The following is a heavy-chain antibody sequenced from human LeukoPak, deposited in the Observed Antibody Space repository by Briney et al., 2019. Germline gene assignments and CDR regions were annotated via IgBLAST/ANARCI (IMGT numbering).Heavy chain of an antibody. CDR3: ARLYGDYGEDWTSYYLYGFDV. D-gene: IGHD4-17*01. CDR1: GYTFIRHV. Sequence: ASVKVSSKASGYTFIRHVINWVGQSPGHGREWMGWMNTTSGLTGYEQKFQRLLTLTSNNSISTAYMELSGLGAEDTAFYYGARLYGDYGEDWTSYYLYGFDVWGQGTAVTVSS. J-gene: IGHJ6*02. V-gene: IGHV1-8*01. CDR2: MNTTSGLT.